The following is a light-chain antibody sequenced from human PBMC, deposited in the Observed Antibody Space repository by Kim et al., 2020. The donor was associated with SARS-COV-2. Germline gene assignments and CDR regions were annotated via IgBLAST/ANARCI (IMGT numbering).Light chain of an antibody. Sequence: ASVGDRGTITCRASQGVSNALVWYQQKAGKAPKLLIYEASSLESGVPSRCSGSGSGTEFTLTISSLQPEDLATYYCQQFIDYPLTFGPGTKVDIK. J-gene: IGKJ1*01. V-gene: IGKV1D-13*01. CDR1: QGVSNA. CDR3: QQFIDYPLT. CDR2: EAS.